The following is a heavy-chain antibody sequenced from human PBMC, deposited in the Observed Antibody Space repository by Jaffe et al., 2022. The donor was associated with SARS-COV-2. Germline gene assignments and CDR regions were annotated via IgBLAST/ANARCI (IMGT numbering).Heavy chain of an antibody. CDR1: GFSFEDYG. CDR3: ARTYSSGWTTHMDV. D-gene: IGHD6-19*01. CDR2: INWDGGST. V-gene: IGHV3-20*01. J-gene: IGHJ6*03. Sequence: EVQLVESGGGVLRPGGSLRLSCAASGFSFEDYGMSWVRQGPGKGLEWVSGINWDGGSTGYAESVKGRFTISRDNAKKTLYLQMQNLRAEDTALYHCARTYSSGWTTHMDVWGKGTTVTVSS.